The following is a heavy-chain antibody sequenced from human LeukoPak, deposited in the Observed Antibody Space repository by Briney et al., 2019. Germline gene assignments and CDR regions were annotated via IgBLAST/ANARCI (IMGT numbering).Heavy chain of an antibody. CDR2: ISSSSSYI. CDR3: ATVEIVVPIGEDY. V-gene: IGHV3-21*01. J-gene: IGHJ4*02. Sequence: GGSLRLSCEVSGFIFSYGMNWVRQAPGKGLEWVSSISSSSSYIYYADSVKGRFTISRDNAKNSLYLQMNSLRAEDTAVYYCATVEIVVPIGEDYWGQGTLVTVSS. D-gene: IGHD3-22*01. CDR1: GFIFSYG.